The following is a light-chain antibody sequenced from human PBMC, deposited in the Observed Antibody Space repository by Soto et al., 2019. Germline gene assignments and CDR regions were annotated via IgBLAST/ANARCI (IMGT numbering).Light chain of an antibody. CDR2: DAS. J-gene: IGKJ5*01. V-gene: IGKV3-11*01. CDR1: QSVNIN. CDR3: QQRRQWPPD. Sequence: EMVLTQSPANLSLSPGEIATLSCRASQSVNINLAWYQQRPGQAPRIIIYDASHRVTGIPARFSGSLYGTDFDLTISSLETEDFAVYDCQQRRQWPPDFGQGTRLEIK.